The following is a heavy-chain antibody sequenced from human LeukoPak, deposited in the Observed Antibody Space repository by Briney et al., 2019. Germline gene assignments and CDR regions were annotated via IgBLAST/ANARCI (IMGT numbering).Heavy chain of an antibody. CDR2: IYHSGST. V-gene: IGHV4-30-2*01. CDR1: VGSICSGGYY. D-gene: IGHD1-1*01. CDR3: ARDPSTGTFDY. J-gene: IGHJ4*02. Sequence: PSQTLSLTCTVSVGSICSGGYYWSWVRQPPGKGLEWIGYIYHSGSTYYNPSLKSRVTISVGRSKNQFSLKLSSVTAADTAVYYCARDPSTGTFDYWGRGTLVTVSS.